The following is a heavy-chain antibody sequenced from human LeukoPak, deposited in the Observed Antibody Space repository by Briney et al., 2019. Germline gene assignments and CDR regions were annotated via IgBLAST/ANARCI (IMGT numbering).Heavy chain of an antibody. D-gene: IGHD3-10*01. V-gene: IGHV3-21*01. CDR1: GFTFSSYS. CDR3: ARDLNTAGYGWGYYYYYYMDV. CDR2: ISSSSSYI. J-gene: IGHJ6*03. Sequence: PGGSLRLSCAASGFTFSSYSMNWVRQAPGRGLEWVSSISSSSSYIYYADSVKGRFTISRDNAKNSLYLQMNSLRAGDTAVYYCARDLNTAGYGWGYYYYYYMDVWGKGTTVTVSS.